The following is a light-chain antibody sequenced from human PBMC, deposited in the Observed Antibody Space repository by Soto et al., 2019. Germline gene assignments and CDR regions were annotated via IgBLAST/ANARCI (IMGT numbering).Light chain of an antibody. CDR2: GAS. CDR3: QQYNNWTLT. J-gene: IGKJ4*01. V-gene: IGKV3-15*01. CDR1: QSVSGN. Sequence: EIVMTQSPDTLSVSPGERATLSCRASQSVSGNLAWYQQKPGQPPRLLIYGASTRATGIPARFSGSGSGTEFTLTISSLQSEDLAVYYCQQYNNWTLTFGGGTKVEIK.